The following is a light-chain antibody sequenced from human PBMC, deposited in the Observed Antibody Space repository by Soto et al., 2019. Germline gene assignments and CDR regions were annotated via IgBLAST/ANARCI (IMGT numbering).Light chain of an antibody. V-gene: IGLV2-14*01. CDR1: SSDVGGYNY. J-gene: IGLJ1*01. Sequence: QSALTQPASVSGSPGQSITISCTGTSSDVGGYNYVSWYQQHPGKAPKLMIYEVSNRPSGVSNRFSGSKSGNTASLTISGLQAEDEADYYCGSYTSSILYVFGTGTKVTVL. CDR3: GSYTSSILYV. CDR2: EVS.